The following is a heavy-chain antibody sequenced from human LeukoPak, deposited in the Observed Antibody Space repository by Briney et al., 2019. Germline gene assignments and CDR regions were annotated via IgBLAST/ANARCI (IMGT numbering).Heavy chain of an antibody. D-gene: IGHD6-6*01. CDR1: GFTFDDYA. J-gene: IGHJ4*02. V-gene: IGHV3-9*03. Sequence: PGGSLRLSCAASGFTFDDYATHWVRQAPGKGLEWVSGISWNSGSIGYADSVKGRFTISRDNAKNSLYLQMNSLRAEDMALYYCAKDMTPSIAARLPLDYWGQGTLVTVSS. CDR2: ISWNSGSI. CDR3: AKDMTPSIAARLPLDY.